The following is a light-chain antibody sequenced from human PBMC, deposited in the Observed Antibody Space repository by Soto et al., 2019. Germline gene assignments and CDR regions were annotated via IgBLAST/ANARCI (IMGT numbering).Light chain of an antibody. J-gene: IGKJ2*01. Sequence: EIVMTQSPSTLSVSPGERATLSCRASQSVSSKLVWYQQKPGQAPRLLIYGASTRATGIPARFTGIGSWTEFTFTFRSLQSEDFAVYYCQQYNNRPPYTFGQGTKLQIK. V-gene: IGKV3-15*01. CDR3: QQYNNRPPYT. CDR2: GAS. CDR1: QSVSSK.